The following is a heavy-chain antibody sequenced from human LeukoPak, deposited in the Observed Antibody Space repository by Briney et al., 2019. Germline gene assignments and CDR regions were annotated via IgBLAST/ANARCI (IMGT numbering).Heavy chain of an antibody. CDR3: ARVPINYDSSGYFQVGMDV. Sequence: GASVKVSCKASGGTFRSYAISWVRQAPGQGLEWIGRIIPIFGIANYAQKFQGRVTITADKSTSTAYMELSSLRSEDTAVYYCARVPINYDSSGYFQVGMDVWGQGTTVTVSS. D-gene: IGHD3-22*01. J-gene: IGHJ6*02. CDR2: IIPIFGIA. V-gene: IGHV1-69*04. CDR1: GGTFRSYA.